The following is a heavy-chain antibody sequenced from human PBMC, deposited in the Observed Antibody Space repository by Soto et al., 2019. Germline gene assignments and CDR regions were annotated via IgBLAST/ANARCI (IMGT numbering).Heavy chain of an antibody. CDR1: GFTFSSYA. V-gene: IGHV3-23*01. CDR2: ISGSGGST. J-gene: IGHJ4*02. Sequence: GGSLRLSCAASGFTFSSYAMSWVRQAPGKGLEWVSAISGSGGSTYYADSVKGRFTISRDNSKNTLYLQMNSLRAEDTAVYYCAKGGSRSYSGEQYYFDYWGQGTLVTVSS. CDR3: AKGGSRSYSGEQYYFDY. D-gene: IGHD1-26*01.